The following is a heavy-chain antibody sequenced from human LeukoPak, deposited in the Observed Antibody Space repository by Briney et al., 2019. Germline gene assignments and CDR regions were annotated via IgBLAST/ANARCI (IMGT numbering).Heavy chain of an antibody. D-gene: IGHD1-1*01. CDR1: GYSFTSYW. CDR2: IDPSDSYT. CDR3: ARQGYNWNDGEVYYYYGMDV. J-gene: IGHJ6*04. Sequence: GESLKISCKGSGYSFTSYWISWARQMPGKGLEWMGRIDPSDSYTNYSPSFQGHVTISADKSISTAYLQWSSLKASDTAMYYCARQGYNWNDGEVYYYYGMDVWGKETTVTVSS. V-gene: IGHV5-10-1*01.